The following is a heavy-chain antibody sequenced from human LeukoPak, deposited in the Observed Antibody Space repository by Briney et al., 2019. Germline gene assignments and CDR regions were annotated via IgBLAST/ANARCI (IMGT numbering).Heavy chain of an antibody. CDR2: IYYGGST. CDR3: ARHSNWFDS. CDR1: GGSMRSTTHY. Sequence: SETLSLTCSVSGGSMRSTTHYWGWVRQSPGKGLERIGSIYYGGSTYYNPSLKSRVTLSVDTSKNQFSLKLSSVTAADTAVFYCARHSNWFDSWGQGTLVTVSS. V-gene: IGHV4-39*01. J-gene: IGHJ5*01.